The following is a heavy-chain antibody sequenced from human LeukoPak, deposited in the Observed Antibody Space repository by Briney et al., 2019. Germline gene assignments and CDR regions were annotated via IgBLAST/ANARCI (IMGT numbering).Heavy chain of an antibody. Sequence: SETLSLTCTVSGGSISSYYWSWIRQPPGKGLEWIGSIYYSGSTYYNPSLKSRVTISVDTSKNQFSLKLSSVTAADTAVYYCARMYSSSWYTTYYYYYYMDVWGKGTTVTVSS. D-gene: IGHD6-13*01. V-gene: IGHV4-39*07. J-gene: IGHJ6*03. CDR1: GGSISSYY. CDR2: IYYSGST. CDR3: ARMYSSSWYTTYYYYYYMDV.